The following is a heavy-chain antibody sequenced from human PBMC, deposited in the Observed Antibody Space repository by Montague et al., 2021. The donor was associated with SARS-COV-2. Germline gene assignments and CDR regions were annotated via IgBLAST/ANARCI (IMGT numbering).Heavy chain of an antibody. CDR1: GGSISSSNW. D-gene: IGHD2-15*01. J-gene: IGHJ5*02. CDR2: IYHSGST. V-gene: IGHV4-4*02. CDR3: AREGLVVRGWFDP. Sequence: SETLSLTCAVSGGSISSSNWWSWVRQPPGKGLEWIGEIYHSGSTNYNPSLKSRVTISVDKSKNQFSLKLSSVTAADTAVYYCAREGLVVRGWFDPLGPGNPGHRLL.